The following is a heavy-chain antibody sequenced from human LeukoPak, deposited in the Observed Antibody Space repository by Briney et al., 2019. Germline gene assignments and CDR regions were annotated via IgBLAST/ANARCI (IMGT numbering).Heavy chain of an antibody. D-gene: IGHD1-1*01. Sequence: ASVKVSCKASGYTFTSYTVYWVRQAHGQRLEWMGWINADNGITQYSQNFQGRVTITRDTPASTAYMGLSSLRSEDTAVYYCARNPSGTTNLDYWGQGTLVTVSS. V-gene: IGHV1-3*01. CDR1: GYTFTSYT. CDR2: INADNGIT. CDR3: ARNPSGTTNLDY. J-gene: IGHJ4*02.